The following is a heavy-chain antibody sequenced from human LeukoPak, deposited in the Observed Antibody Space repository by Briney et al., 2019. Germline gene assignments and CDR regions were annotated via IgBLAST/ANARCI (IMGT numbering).Heavy chain of an antibody. D-gene: IGHD1-26*01. J-gene: IGHJ5*02. V-gene: IGHV4-59*08. Sequence: PSQTLSLTCTVASGSISSDYWSWIRQPPGKGLEWVGSTYHSGSTNYNPSLKSRVTISVDTSKNQFSLKLSSVTAADTAVYYCARHGPYLGRLGWFDPWGQGTLVTVSS. CDR2: TYHSGST. CDR1: SGSISSDY. CDR3: ARHGPYLGRLGWFDP.